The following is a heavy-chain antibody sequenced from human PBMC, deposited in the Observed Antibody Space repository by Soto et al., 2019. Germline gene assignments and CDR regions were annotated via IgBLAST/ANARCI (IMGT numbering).Heavy chain of an antibody. J-gene: IGHJ5*02. CDR1: GYTFTGYY. V-gene: IGHV1-2*04. Sequence: GASVKVSCKASGYTFTGYYMHWVRQAPGQGLEWMGWINPNSGGTNYAQKFQGWVTMTRDTSISTAYMELSRLRSDDTAVYYCARERHYYDSSGYYYVTPVGYWFDPWGQGTLVTVSS. CDR2: INPNSGGT. D-gene: IGHD3-22*01. CDR3: ARERHYYDSSGYYYVTPVGYWFDP.